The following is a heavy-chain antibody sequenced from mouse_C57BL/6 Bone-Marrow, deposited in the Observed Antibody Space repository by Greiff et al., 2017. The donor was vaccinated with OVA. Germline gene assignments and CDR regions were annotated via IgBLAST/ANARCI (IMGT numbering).Heavy chain of an antibody. Sequence: VKLVESGPGLVAPSQSLSITCTVSGFSLTSYAISWVRQPPGKGLEWLGVIWTGGGTNYNSALKSRLSISKDNSKSQVFLKMNRLQTDDTARYYCARNLYGSSGRYYFDYWGQGTTLTVSS. J-gene: IGHJ2*01. V-gene: IGHV2-9-1*01. CDR3: ARNLYGSSGRYYFDY. CDR2: IWTGGGT. D-gene: IGHD1-1*01. CDR1: GFSLTSYA.